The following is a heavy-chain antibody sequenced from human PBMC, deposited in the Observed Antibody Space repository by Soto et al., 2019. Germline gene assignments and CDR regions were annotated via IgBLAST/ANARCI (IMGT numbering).Heavy chain of an antibody. V-gene: IGHV3-64*01. J-gene: IGHJ3*02. CDR2: ININGDSK. CDR1: KFTFSNYP. Sequence: EVQLVESGGGLVQPGGSLRPSCAASKFTFSNYPMHWVRQAPGKGLEYVSAININGDSKYYANSMEGRFTISRDNSRNTLYLQMGSLRADDMAVYYCARGRGLGMGYGSGDAFDIWGQGTMVIVSS. CDR3: ARGRGLGMGYGSGDAFDI. D-gene: IGHD3-10*01.